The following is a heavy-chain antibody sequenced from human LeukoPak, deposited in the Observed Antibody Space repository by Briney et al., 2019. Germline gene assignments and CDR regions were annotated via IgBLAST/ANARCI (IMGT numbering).Heavy chain of an antibody. V-gene: IGHV3-33*08. CDR1: GFTFSSYG. CDR2: IWYDGSNK. J-gene: IGHJ4*02. D-gene: IGHD1-26*01. Sequence: GGSLRLSCAASGFTFSSYGVHWVRQAPGKGLEWVAVIWYDGSNKYYADSVKGRFTISRDNSKNTLYLQMNSLRAEDTAVYYCARDPLKVGAHYFDYWGQGTQVTVSS. CDR3: ARDPLKVGAHYFDY.